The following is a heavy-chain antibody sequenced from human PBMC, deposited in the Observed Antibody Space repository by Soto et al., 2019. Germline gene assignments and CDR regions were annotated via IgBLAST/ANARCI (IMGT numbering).Heavy chain of an antibody. V-gene: IGHV3-7*03. CDR1: GFTFSTYW. CDR2: IKQDGSEK. J-gene: IGHJ6*02. CDR3: ARGYYGMDV. Sequence: GGSLRLSCAASGFTFSTYWMNWVRQAPGKGLEWVAKIKQDGSEKHYVDSVKGRFTISRDNAKNSLYLQMNSLGAEDTAVYYCARGYYGMDVWGQGTTV.